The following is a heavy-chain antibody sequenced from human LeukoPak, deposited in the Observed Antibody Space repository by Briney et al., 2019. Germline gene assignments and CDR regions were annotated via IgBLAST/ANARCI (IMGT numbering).Heavy chain of an antibody. J-gene: IGHJ4*02. CDR2: ISSSSSYI. D-gene: IGHD2-2*01. CDR3: ARVWCSSTSCQYDDY. CDR1: GFTFSSYS. Sequence: PGGSLRLSCAASGFTFSSYSMNWVRQAPGKGLEWVSSISSSSSYIYYADSVKGRFTISRDNAKNSLYLQMNSLRAKDTAVYYCARVWCSSTSCQYDDYWGQGTLVTVSS. V-gene: IGHV3-21*01.